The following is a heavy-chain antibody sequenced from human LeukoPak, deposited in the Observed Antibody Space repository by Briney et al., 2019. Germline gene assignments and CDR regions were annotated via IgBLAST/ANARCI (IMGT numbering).Heavy chain of an antibody. CDR1: GFTFSSYA. V-gene: IGHV3-23*01. D-gene: IGHD2-15*01. CDR2: ISGSGGIT. CDR3: AKGGYCSGGTCYPMDV. Sequence: GGSLRLSCAASGFTFSSYAMSWARQVPGKGPQWVSAISGSGGITYYADSVKGRSAISRDNSKNTLYLQMNSLRAEDTALYYCAKGGYCSGGTCYPMDVWGQGTTVTVSS. J-gene: IGHJ6*02.